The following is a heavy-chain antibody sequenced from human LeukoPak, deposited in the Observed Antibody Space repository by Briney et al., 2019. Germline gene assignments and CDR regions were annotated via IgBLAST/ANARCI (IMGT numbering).Heavy chain of an antibody. J-gene: IGHJ4*02. CDR1: GFTFSSYS. V-gene: IGHV3-21*01. CDR3: VRWFVAAAGMDKYYFDY. D-gene: IGHD6-13*01. Sequence: GGSLRLSCAASGFTFSSYSMNWVRQAPGKGLEWVSSISSSSSYIYYADSVKGRFTISRDNAKNSLYLQMNSLRAEDTAVYYCVRWFVAAAGMDKYYFDYWGQGTLVTVSS. CDR2: ISSSSSYI.